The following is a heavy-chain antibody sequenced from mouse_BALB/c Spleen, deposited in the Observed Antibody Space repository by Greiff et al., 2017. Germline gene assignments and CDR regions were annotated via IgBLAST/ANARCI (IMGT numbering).Heavy chain of an antibody. CDR2: ISYSGST. J-gene: IGHJ1*01. CDR1: GYSITSDYA. V-gene: IGHV3-2*02. Sequence: DVQLQESGPGLVKPSQSLSLTCTVTGYSITSDYAWNWIRQFPGNKLEWMGYISYSGSTSYNPSLKSRISITRDTSKNQFFLQLNSVTTEDTATYYCARIYYYGSDWYFDVWGAGTTVTVSS. D-gene: IGHD1-1*01. CDR3: ARIYYYGSDWYFDV.